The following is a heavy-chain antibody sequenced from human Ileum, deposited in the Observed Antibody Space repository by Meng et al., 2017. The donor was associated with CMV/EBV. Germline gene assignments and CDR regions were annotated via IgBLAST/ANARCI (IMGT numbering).Heavy chain of an antibody. CDR3: ARDAVVTSIKLDS. D-gene: IGHD2-21*02. V-gene: IGHV7-4-1*02. CDR1: GYPFPRYR. J-gene: IGHJ4*02. Sequence: ASGYPFPRYRVNWVRRAPGQGLEWMGWINTNSRNPTSAQGFTGRFVFSLDTSVNTAFLQISSLKAEDTAVYYCARDAVVTSIKLDSWGQGTLVTVSS. CDR2: INTNSRNP.